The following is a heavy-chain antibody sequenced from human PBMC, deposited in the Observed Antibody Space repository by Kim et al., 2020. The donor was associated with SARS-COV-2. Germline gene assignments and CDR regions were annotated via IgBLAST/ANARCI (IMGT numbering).Heavy chain of an antibody. Sequence: VKGRFTISRDNAKNTLYLQMNRLRPEDTAVYYCARAGDYDISGYYGVFHHWGQGALVTVSS. V-gene: IGHV3-74*01. D-gene: IGHD3-22*01. CDR3: ARAGDYDISGYYGVFHH. J-gene: IGHJ1*01.